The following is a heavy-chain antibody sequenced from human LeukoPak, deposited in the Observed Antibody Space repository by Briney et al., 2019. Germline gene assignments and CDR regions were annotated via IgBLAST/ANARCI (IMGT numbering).Heavy chain of an antibody. CDR1: GYIFTSYY. CDR2: INPNTGGT. Sequence: ASVKVSCKTSGYIFTSYYIHWVRQAPGQGLEWVGWINPNTGGTNYAQKFQGRVTMTRDTSIRTAYMELSRLRSDDTAVYYCAKSSGYNYGWHDWFDPWGQGTLVTVSS. V-gene: IGHV1-2*02. J-gene: IGHJ5*02. D-gene: IGHD5-18*01. CDR3: AKSSGYNYGWHDWFDP.